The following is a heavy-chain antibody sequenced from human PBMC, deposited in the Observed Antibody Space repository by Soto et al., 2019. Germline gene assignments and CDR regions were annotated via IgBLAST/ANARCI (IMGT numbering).Heavy chain of an antibody. CDR3: ARDRRFLEWLDY. CDR1: GFTFTSYG. D-gene: IGHD3-3*01. J-gene: IGHJ4*02. V-gene: IGHV3-33*01. Sequence: QMHLVESGGGVVQPGRSLTLSCVASGFTFTSYGIHWVRQAPGKGLEWVAVIWYDGSNKYYGDSVKGRFSISRANSKNTVYLQMNSLRAAGTAVYYCARDRRFLEWLDYWGQGALVSVSS. CDR2: IWYDGSNK.